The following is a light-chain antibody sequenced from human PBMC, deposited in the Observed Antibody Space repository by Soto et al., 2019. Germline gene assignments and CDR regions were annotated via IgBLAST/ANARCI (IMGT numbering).Light chain of an antibody. J-gene: IGLJ3*02. V-gene: IGLV2-23*02. CDR3: CSQVGGSSPPGV. CDR1: SNDVGGYNL. CDR2: EVN. Sequence: QSALTQPASVSGSPGQSITISCTGTSNDVGGYNLVSWYQQHPGKAPKLMIYEVNKRPSGVSNRLSGSKSANTASLTISGLQAEEEADYYCCSQVGGSSPPGVFGGGTKLTVL.